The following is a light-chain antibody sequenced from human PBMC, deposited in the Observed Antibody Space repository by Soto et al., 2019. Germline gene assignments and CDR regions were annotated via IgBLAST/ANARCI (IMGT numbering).Light chain of an antibody. V-gene: IGLV2-23*02. CDR1: SGDVGSYNL. J-gene: IGLJ1*01. Sequence: SALPQPASVSGSPGQSITIPCTGTSGDVGSYNLVSWYQQHPGKAPKLLIYEVTERPSGVSNRFSGSKSGNTASLTISGLQTDDEADYYCCSYAGNSEVFGTGTKVTVL. CDR2: EVT. CDR3: CSYAGNSEV.